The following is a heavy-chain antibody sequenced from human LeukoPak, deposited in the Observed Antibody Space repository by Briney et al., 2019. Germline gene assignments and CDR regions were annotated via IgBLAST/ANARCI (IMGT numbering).Heavy chain of an antibody. J-gene: IGHJ4*02. CDR1: GFTFSTYW. D-gene: IGHD6-19*01. CDR2: INQDGSEN. Sequence: GGSLRLSCAASGFTFSTYWMSWVRQAPGKGLEWVASINQDGSENHYVDSVRGRLTISRDNAKNSLYLQMNSLRDGDTAVFYCARDQPAYSSGYYGVFDYWGQGTLVTVSS. V-gene: IGHV3-7*05. CDR3: ARDQPAYSSGYYGVFDY.